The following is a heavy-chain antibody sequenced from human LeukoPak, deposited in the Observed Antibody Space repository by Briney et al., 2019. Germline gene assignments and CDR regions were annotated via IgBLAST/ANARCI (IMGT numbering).Heavy chain of an antibody. CDR2: I. J-gene: IGHJ5*02. D-gene: IGHD3-3*01. Sequence: GGSLRLSCAASGFTFGSYSMNWVRQAPGKGLEWVSSIKGRFTISRDNAKNSLYLQMNSLRAEDTAVYYCARAGSYDFWSGYSTDWFDPWGQGTLVTVSS. CDR3: ARAGSYDFWSGYSTDWFDP. V-gene: IGHV3-21*01. CDR1: GFTFGSYS.